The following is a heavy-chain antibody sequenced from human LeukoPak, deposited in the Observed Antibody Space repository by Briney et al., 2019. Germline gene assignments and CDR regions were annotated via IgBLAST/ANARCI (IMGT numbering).Heavy chain of an antibody. CDR1: GGSISSDHW. J-gene: IGHJ3*01. CDR2: IFHIGVT. V-gene: IGHV4-4*01. Sequence: PGTLSLTCAVSGGSISSDHWWSWVRQPPGKSLEWIGEIFHIGVTNYKPSLKSRVSMSVDKSRHQFSLNLRSMTAADTAVYFCARGGRSAFDVWGPGTKVIVSS. CDR3: ARGGRSAFDV.